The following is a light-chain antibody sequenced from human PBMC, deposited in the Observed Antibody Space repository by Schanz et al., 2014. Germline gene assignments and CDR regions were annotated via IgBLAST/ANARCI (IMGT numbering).Light chain of an antibody. CDR3: ASWDDSLNARV. V-gene: IGLV1-44*01. J-gene: IGLJ3*02. CDR1: SSNIGRNT. CDR2: SNT. Sequence: QSVLTQPPSASGTPGQRVTISCSGGSSNIGRNTVNWYQYLPGTAPKLLIYSNTLRPSGVPDRFSNSKSGTSASLAISGLQSEDEADYYCASWDDSLNARVFGGGTKLTVL.